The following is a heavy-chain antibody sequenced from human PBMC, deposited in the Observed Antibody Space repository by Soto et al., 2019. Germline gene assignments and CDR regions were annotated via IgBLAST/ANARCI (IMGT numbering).Heavy chain of an antibody. V-gene: IGHV1-69*08. CDR1: GGAFTNYS. Sequence: ASVKVSCKVSGGAFTNYSLNWVRHAPGQGLEWLGGIIPLHNTSNYSLKLLGRGSVTADISSNTVYMHLSGLTSDDTATYYCAIWSNWNPLYYRGMDVWGQGTTVTVSS. J-gene: IGHJ6*02. D-gene: IGHD1-20*01. CDR3: AIWSNWNPLYYRGMDV. CDR2: IIPLHNTS.